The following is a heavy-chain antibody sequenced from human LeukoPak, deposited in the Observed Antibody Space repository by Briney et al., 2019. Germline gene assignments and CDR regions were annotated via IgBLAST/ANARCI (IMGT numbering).Heavy chain of an antibody. V-gene: IGHV4-39*01. J-gene: IGHJ6*02. CDR1: GGSISSSSYY. CDR3: ARHVAHVYYDFWSGQPSDGMDV. D-gene: IGHD3-3*01. CDR2: IYYSGST. Sequence: SETLSLTCTVSGGSISSSSYYWGWIRQPPGKGLEWIGSIYYSGSTYYNPSLKSRVTISVDTSKNQFSLKLSSVTAADTAVYYCARHVAHVYYDFWSGQPSDGMDVWGQGTTVTVSS.